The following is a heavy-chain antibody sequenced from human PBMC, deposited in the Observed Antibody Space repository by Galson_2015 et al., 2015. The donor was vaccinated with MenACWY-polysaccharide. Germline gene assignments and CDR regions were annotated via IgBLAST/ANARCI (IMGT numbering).Heavy chain of an antibody. V-gene: IGHV1-2*02. CDR2: GGT. J-gene: IGHJ3*02. CDR3: ARDFSSGWYPDAFDI. Sequence: GGTNYAQKFQGRVTMTRDTSISTAYMELSRLRSDDTAVYYCARDFSSGWYPDAFDIWGQGTMVTVSS. D-gene: IGHD6-19*01.